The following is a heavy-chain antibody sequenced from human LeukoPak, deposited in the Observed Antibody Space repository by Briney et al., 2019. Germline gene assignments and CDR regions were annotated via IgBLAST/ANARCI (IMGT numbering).Heavy chain of an antibody. Sequence: SETLSLTCTVSGGSISSGGYYWSWIRQHPGGGLQWIGYMYYSGSTYYNPSLKSRVTISVDTSKNQFSLKLSSVNAADTAVYYCARRIAAAGTRWFDPWGQGTLVTVSS. CDR3: ARRIAAAGTRWFDP. J-gene: IGHJ5*02. V-gene: IGHV4-31*03. D-gene: IGHD6-13*01. CDR1: GGSISSGGYY. CDR2: MYYSGST.